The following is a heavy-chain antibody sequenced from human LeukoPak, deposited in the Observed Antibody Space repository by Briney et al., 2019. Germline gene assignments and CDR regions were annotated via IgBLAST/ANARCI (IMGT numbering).Heavy chain of an antibody. Sequence: KPSETLSLTCTVSGGSISSGSYYWSWIRQPAGKGLEWIGRIYTSGSTNYNPSLESRVTISVDTSKNQFSLKLSSVTVADTAVYYCARRITMVRGVETYNWFDPWGQGTLVTVSS. CDR1: GGSISSGSYY. CDR3: ARRITMVRGVETYNWFDP. J-gene: IGHJ5*02. V-gene: IGHV4-61*02. CDR2: IYTSGST. D-gene: IGHD3-10*01.